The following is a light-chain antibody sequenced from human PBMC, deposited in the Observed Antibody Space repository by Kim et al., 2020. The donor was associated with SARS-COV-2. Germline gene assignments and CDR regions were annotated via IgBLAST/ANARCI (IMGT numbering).Light chain of an antibody. V-gene: IGLV4-69*01. CDR3: QTWDTGIRV. CDR2: VDSDGSH. Sequence: QLVLTQSPSASASLGASVKLTCTLSSGHSTYAIAWHQQQPEKGPRYLMKVDSDGSHNKGDGIPDRFSGSSSGDERYLTISSLQSEDEADYYCQTWDTGIRVFGGGTQLTVL. J-gene: IGLJ3*02. CDR1: SGHSTYA.